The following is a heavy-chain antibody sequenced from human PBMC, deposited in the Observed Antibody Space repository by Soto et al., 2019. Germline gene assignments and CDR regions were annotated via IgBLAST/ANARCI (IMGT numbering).Heavy chain of an antibody. Sequence: PSETLSLTCSVSGDSISSSSYYWGWIRQPPGKGLEWIGTINYSGSTYYNPSLKSRVTISVDTSKNQFSLKVSSVTAADTAVYYCASLYGDYVLYWGQGILVTVSS. D-gene: IGHD4-17*01. J-gene: IGHJ4*02. CDR3: ASLYGDYVLY. CDR1: GDSISSSSYY. V-gene: IGHV4-39*01. CDR2: INYSGST.